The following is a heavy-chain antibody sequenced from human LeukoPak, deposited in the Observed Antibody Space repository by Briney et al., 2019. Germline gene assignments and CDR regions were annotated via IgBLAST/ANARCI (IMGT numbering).Heavy chain of an antibody. Sequence: SETLSLTCTVSGVSISNYYWSWIRQPPGKGLEWIGYIYYSGSTNHNPSLKSRVTISVDTSKNQFSLNLSSVTAADTAVYFCARLSYSSGWAHFDSWGQGTLVTVSS. CDR1: GVSISNYY. CDR3: ARLSYSSGWAHFDS. D-gene: IGHD6-19*01. CDR2: IYYSGST. V-gene: IGHV4-59*08. J-gene: IGHJ4*02.